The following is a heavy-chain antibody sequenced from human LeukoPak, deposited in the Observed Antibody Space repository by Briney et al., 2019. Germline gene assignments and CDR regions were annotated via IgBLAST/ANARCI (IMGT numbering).Heavy chain of an antibody. V-gene: IGHV7-4-1*02. J-gene: IGHJ6*03. Sequence: LWASVKVSCKASGYTFTSYAMNWVRQAPGQGLEWMGWINTNTGNPTYAQGFTGRFVFSLDTSVSTAYLQISSLKAEDTAVYYCARDEAAAGIFKGTTPGNYYYYYMDVWGKGTTVTVSS. CDR1: GYTFTSYA. CDR2: INTNTGNP. CDR3: ARDEAAAGIFKGTTPGNYYYYYMDV. D-gene: IGHD6-13*01.